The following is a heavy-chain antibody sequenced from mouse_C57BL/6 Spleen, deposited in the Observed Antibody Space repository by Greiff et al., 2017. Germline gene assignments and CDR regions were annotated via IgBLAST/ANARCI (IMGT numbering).Heavy chain of an antibody. V-gene: IGHV5-17*01. Sequence: EVQVVESGGGLVKPGGSLKLSCAASGFTFSDYGMHWVRQAPEKGLEWVAYISSGSSTIYYADTVKGRFTISRDNAKNTLFLQMTSLRSEDTAMYYCARSPYYYGSSSYFDYWGQGTTLTVSS. J-gene: IGHJ2*01. CDR1: GFTFSDYG. CDR3: ARSPYYYGSSSYFDY. D-gene: IGHD1-1*01. CDR2: ISSGSSTI.